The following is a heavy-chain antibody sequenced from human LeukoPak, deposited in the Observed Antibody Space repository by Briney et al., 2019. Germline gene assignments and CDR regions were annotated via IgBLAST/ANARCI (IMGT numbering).Heavy chain of an antibody. CDR3: ARDRRQLVRGDYFDY. J-gene: IGHJ4*02. CDR1: GGSISSSSYY. V-gene: IGHV4-39*07. D-gene: IGHD6-13*01. Sequence: SETLSLTCTVSGGSISSSSYYWVWIRQPPGKGLEWIGSIYYSGSTYYNPSLKSRVTISVDTSKNQFSLKLSSVTAADTAVYYCARDRRQLVRGDYFDYWGQGTLVTVSS. CDR2: IYYSGST.